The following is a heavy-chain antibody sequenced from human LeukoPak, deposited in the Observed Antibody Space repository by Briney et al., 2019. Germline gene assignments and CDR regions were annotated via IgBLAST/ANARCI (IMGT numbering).Heavy chain of an antibody. CDR2: ISGSGGST. J-gene: IGHJ4*02. CDR1: GFTFSNYA. CDR3: RYFLPHFDY. Sequence: GGSLRLSCAASGFTFSNYATNWVRQAPGKGLEWVSVISGSGGSTYYADSVKGRFTISRDNSRSTLYLQMNSLRAEDTAVYYCRYFLPHFDYWGQGTLVTVSS. V-gene: IGHV3-23*01. D-gene: IGHD2/OR15-2a*01.